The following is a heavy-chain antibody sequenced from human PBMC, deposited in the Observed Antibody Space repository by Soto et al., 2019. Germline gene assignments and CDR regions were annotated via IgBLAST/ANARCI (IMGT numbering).Heavy chain of an antibody. V-gene: IGHV4-59*01. Sequence: TSETLSLTCTVSGGSISSYYWSWIRQPPGKGLEWIGYIYYSGSTNYNPSLKSRVTISVDTSKNQFSLKLSSVTAADTAVYYCARGSDDYYYYGMDVWGQGTTVTVSS. CDR2: IYYSGST. CDR1: GGSISSYY. CDR3: ARGSDDYYYYGMDV. J-gene: IGHJ6*02.